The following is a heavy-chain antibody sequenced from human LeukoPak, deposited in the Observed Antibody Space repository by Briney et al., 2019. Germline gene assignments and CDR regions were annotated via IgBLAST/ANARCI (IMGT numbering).Heavy chain of an antibody. CDR1: GFTFSNAW. D-gene: IGHD3-9*01. J-gene: IGHJ4*02. V-gene: IGHV3-15*01. CDR2: IKSKTDGGTT. Sequence: GGSLRLSCAASGFTFSNAWMSWVRQAPGKGLEWVGRIKSKTDGGTTDYAAPVKGRFTISRDDSKNTLYLQMNSLKTEDTAVYYCTTDLKLNYDILTGYYILDYWGQGTLVTVSS. CDR3: TTDLKLNYDILTGYYILDY.